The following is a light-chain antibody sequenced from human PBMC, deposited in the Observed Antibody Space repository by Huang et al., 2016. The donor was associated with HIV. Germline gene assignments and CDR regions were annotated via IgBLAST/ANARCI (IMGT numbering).Light chain of an antibody. J-gene: IGKJ1*01. V-gene: IGKV4-1*01. Sequence: DIVMTQSPDSLAVSLGERATINCKSSQSLLYNSNNKNSLAWFQQKAGQPPKLLIYWAATRESGVPDRFSGSGSGTDCTLTISSLQAEDVAVYFCQQYYSTPPWTFGQGTRVEIK. CDR2: WAA. CDR3: QQYYSTPPWT. CDR1: QSLLYNSNNKNS.